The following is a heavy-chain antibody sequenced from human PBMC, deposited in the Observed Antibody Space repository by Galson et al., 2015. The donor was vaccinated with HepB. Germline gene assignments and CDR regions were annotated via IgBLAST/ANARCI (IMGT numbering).Heavy chain of an antibody. CDR3: TTDYPMIPPTDI. Sequence: SLRLSCAASGFAFHSAWMTWIRQGPGKGLEWVGRIKSKNDGGTRDYAAPVNGRFSITRDDSKKTVYLQMNSLRIEDTGVYFCTTDYPMIPPTDIWGQGTLVTVSS. CDR1: GFAFHSAW. J-gene: IGHJ3*02. D-gene: IGHD3-22*01. V-gene: IGHV3-15*05. CDR2: IKSKNDGGTR.